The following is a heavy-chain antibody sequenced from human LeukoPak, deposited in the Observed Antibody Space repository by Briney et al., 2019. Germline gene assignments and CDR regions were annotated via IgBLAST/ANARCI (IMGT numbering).Heavy chain of an antibody. CDR3: ARDLAFEGATTKGY. V-gene: IGHV3-30*03. Sequence: GGSLRLFCAASGFTFSSYGMHWVRQAPGKGLEWVAVISYDGSNKYYADSVKGRFTISRDNAKNSLYLQMNSLRAEDTAVYYCARDLAFEGATTKGYWGQGTLVTVSS. J-gene: IGHJ4*02. CDR2: ISYDGSNK. CDR1: GFTFSSYG. D-gene: IGHD1-26*01.